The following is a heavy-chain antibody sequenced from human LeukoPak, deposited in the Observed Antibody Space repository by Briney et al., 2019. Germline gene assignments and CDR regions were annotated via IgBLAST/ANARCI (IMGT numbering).Heavy chain of an antibody. V-gene: IGHV3-49*03. D-gene: IGHD2-15*01. CDR2: IRSKAYGGTT. J-gene: IGHJ3*02. Sequence: GGSLRLFCTASGFTFGDYAMSWFRQAPGKGLEWVGFIRSKAYGGTTEYAASVKGRFTISRDDSNSIAYLQMNSLKAEDTAVYYCTRGLPDDIVVVVAATFGAFDIWGQGTMVTVSS. CDR3: TRGLPDDIVVVVAATFGAFDI. CDR1: GFTFGDYA.